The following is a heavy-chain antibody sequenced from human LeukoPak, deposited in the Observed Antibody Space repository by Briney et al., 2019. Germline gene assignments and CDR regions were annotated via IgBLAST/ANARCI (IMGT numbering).Heavy chain of an antibody. J-gene: IGHJ4*02. D-gene: IGHD6-13*01. CDR1: GFTFSSYA. CDR3: ARWFGAAAEGYYFDY. Sequence: GRSLRLSCAASGFTFSSYAMHWVRQAPGKGLEWVAVISYDGSNKYYADSVKGRFTISRDNSKNTLYLQMNSLRAEDTAVYYCARWFGAAAEGYYFDYWGQGTLVTVSS. CDR2: ISYDGSNK. V-gene: IGHV3-30*04.